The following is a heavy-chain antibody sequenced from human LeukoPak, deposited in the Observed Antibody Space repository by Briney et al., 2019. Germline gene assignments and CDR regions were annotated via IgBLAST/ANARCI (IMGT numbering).Heavy chain of an antibody. V-gene: IGHV3-7*01. Sequence: GGSLRLSCAASRFTFSTYWMSWVRQAPGKGLEWVANVNQDGSEKYYVDSVKGRFTISRDNAKNSLYLQMNSLRAEDTAVYYCAREDSSDFDYWGQGTLVTVSS. CDR1: RFTFSTYW. J-gene: IGHJ4*02. CDR2: VNQDGSEK. CDR3: AREDSSDFDY. D-gene: IGHD6-13*01.